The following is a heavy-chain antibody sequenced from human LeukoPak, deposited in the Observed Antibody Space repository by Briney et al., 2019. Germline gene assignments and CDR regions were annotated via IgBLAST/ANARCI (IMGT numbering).Heavy chain of an antibody. CDR3: ARDRRRLRGMNGDGDAFDI. CDR1: GFSVRSNY. D-gene: IGHD1-1*01. Sequence: GGALRLSCAASGFSVRSNYISWVRQAPGKGLEWVSMIYSDGSIFHADSVKGRFTMSRDNSRNTLDLQMNSLRVEDTAVYFCARDRRRLRGMNGDGDAFDIWGQGKMVTVSS. J-gene: IGHJ3*02. CDR2: IYSDGSI. V-gene: IGHV3-53*01.